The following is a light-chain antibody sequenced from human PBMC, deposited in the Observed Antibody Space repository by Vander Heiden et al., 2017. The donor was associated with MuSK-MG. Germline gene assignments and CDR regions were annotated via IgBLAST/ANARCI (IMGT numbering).Light chain of an antibody. Sequence: DIVMTQSPDSLAVSLGERATINCKSSQSVLYSSNNKNYLAWYQQKPGQPPKLLIYWASTRESGVPDRFSGSGYGTDFTLTISSLHAEDVAVYYCQQDYSAPLCSFGYGAKLEIK. V-gene: IGKV4-1*01. CDR2: WAS. J-gene: IGKJ2*04. CDR1: QSVLYSSNNKNY. CDR3: QQDYSAPLCS.